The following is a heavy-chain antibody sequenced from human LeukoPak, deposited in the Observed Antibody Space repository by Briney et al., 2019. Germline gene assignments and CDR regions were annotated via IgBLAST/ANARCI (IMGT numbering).Heavy chain of an antibody. V-gene: IGHV1-69*13. CDR2: IIPIFGTA. CDR1: GGTFSSYA. J-gene: IGHJ5*02. CDR3: ARDPSQDTAMPPWFDP. D-gene: IGHD5-18*01. Sequence: GASVKVSCKASGGTFSSYAISWVRQAPGQGLEWMGGIIPIFGTANYAQKFQGRVTITADESTSTAYMELSSLRSEDTAVYYCARDPSQDTAMPPWFDPWGQGTLVTVSS.